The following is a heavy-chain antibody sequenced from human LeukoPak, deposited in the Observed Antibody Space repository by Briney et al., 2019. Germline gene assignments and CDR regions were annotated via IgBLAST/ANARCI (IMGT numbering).Heavy chain of an antibody. CDR2: INSDGSST. V-gene: IGHV3-74*01. Sequence: GGSLRLSCAASGFTFSSYWMHWVRQAPGKGLVWVSRINSDGSSTSYADSVKGRFTISRDNAKNTLYLQMNSLRAEDTAVYYCARSDYDFWSGYYRLFDPRGQGTLVTVSS. CDR3: ARSDYDFWSGYYRLFDP. CDR1: GFTFSSYW. D-gene: IGHD3-3*01. J-gene: IGHJ5*02.